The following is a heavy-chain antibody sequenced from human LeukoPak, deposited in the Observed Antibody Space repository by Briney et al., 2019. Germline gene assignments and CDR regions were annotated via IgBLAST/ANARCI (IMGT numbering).Heavy chain of an antibody. V-gene: IGHV4-59*12. D-gene: IGHD6-13*01. Sequence: SQTLSLTCSVSGGSISGYYWSWIRQPPGKGLEWIGYIYYSGSTNYNPSLKSRITISVDTSKNQFSLKLSSVTAADTAVYYCAILSSSWYEGWFDPWGQGTLVTVSS. CDR3: AILSSSWYEGWFDP. J-gene: IGHJ5*02. CDR1: GGSISGYY. CDR2: IYYSGST.